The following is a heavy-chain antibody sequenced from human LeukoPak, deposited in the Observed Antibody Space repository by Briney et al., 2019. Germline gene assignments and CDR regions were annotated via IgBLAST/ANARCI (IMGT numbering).Heavy chain of an antibody. CDR3: ARFEGGDY. CDR1: GYTLTELS. V-gene: IGHV1-69*13. J-gene: IGHJ4*02. Sequence: SVTVSCKVSGYTLTELSMHWVRQAPGKGLEWMGGIIPIFGTANYAQKFQGRVTITADESTSTAYMELSSLRSEDTAVYYCARFEGGDYWGQGTLVTVSS. CDR2: IIPIFGTA.